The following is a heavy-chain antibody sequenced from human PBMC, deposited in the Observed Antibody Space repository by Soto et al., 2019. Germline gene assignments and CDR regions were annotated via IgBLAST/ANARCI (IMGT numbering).Heavy chain of an antibody. CDR2: IPPSDSST. J-gene: IGHJ6*02. Sequence: GESLKISWKGSGYSFTSYWMSWVRQMPGKGLEGMGRIPPSDSSTNYSPSFQCHVTISAHKSISTAYLQLSSLKASDTAMYYCATLRRVQYQLLSRNNYYYYGMDVWGQGTTVTVSS. V-gene: IGHV5-10-1*01. D-gene: IGHD2-2*01. CDR3: ATLRRVQYQLLSRNNYYYYGMDV. CDR1: GYSFTSYW.